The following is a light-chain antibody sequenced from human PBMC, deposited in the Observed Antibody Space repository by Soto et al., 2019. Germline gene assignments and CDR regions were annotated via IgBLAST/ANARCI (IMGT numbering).Light chain of an antibody. CDR3: QQFSSYPLT. V-gene: IGKV3-20*01. CDR1: QTVRNNY. J-gene: IGKJ4*01. CDR2: DAS. Sequence: EFVLTQSPGTLSLSPGERATLSCRASQTVRNNYLAWYQQKPGQAPRLLIYDASSRATGIPDRFSGGGSGTDFTLTISRLEPEDFEVNYCQQFSSYPLTFGGGTKVDIK.